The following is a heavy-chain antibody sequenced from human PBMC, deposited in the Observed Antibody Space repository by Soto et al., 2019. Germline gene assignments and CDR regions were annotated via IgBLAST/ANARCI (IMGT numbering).Heavy chain of an antibody. V-gene: IGHV6-1*01. J-gene: IGHJ3*02. CDR2: TYYRSKWYN. CDR1: GDSVSSNSAA. CDR3: ARERGVLSEAFDI. D-gene: IGHD3-10*01. Sequence: SQPLSLTCAISGDSVSSNSAAWNWLRQSPSRGLEWLGRTYYRSKWYNDYAPSVKSQITINPDTSRNQFSLQLNSVTPEDTAVYYCARERGVLSEAFDIWGQGTVVTVSS.